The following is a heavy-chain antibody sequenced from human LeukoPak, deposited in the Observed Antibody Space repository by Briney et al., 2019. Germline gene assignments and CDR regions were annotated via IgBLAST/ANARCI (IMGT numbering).Heavy chain of an antibody. D-gene: IGHD3-3*01. CDR1: GGSFSGYY. J-gene: IGHJ4*02. CDR3: ARGRGRITIFGVVSIQGTYFDY. Sequence: SETLSLTCAVYGGSFSGYYWSWIRQPPGKGLEWIGEINHSGSTNYNPSLKSRVTISVDTSKNQFSLKLSSVTAADTAVYYCARGRGRITIFGVVSIQGTYFDYWGQGTLVTVSS. CDR2: INHSGST. V-gene: IGHV4-34*01.